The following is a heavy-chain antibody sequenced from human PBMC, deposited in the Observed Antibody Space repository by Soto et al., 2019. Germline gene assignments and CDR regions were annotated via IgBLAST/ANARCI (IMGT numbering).Heavy chain of an antibody. D-gene: IGHD3-16*01. CDR3: ARESFSASPNFFDY. J-gene: IGHJ4*02. CDR2: FSGRSGDT. Sequence: GGSLRLSCAASGFTINTHAMTWVRQAPGKGLEWVSAFSGRSGDTYYAASVKGRFTISRDHAKNSLELQMNSLRADDTALYYCARESFSASPNFFDYWGRGTQVTVSS. V-gene: IGHV3-23*01. CDR1: GFTINTHA.